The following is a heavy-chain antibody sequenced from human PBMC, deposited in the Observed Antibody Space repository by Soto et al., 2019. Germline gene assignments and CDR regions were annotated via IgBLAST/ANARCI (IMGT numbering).Heavy chain of an antibody. J-gene: IGHJ6*04. D-gene: IGHD2-15*01. Sequence: GASVKVSCKASGGTFSSYTISWVRQAPGQGLEWMGGIIPIFGTANYAQKFQGRVTITADESTSTAYMELSSLRSEDTAENSCAGSRVPNTYYYGRNVGAKGTTVPFPS. CDR3: AGSRVPNTYYYGRNV. V-gene: IGHV1-69*13. CDR2: IIPIFGTA. CDR1: GGTFSSYT.